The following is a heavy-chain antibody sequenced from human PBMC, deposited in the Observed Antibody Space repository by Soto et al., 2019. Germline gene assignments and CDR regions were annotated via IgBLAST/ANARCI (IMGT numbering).Heavy chain of an antibody. CDR1: GGTFSSYA. CDR2: IMPIFGTA. J-gene: IGHJ4*02. CDR3: AQIAVAGSTPDY. V-gene: IGHV1-69*13. D-gene: IGHD6-19*01. Sequence: SVKVSCKTSGGTFSSYAISWVRQAPGQGLEWMGGIMPIFGTANYAQKFQGRVTITADEFTSTAYMELSSLRSEDTAVYYCAQIAVAGSTPDYWGQGTLDTGSS.